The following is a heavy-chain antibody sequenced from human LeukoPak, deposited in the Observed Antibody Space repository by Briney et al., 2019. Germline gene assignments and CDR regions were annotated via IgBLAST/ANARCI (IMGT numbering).Heavy chain of an antibody. V-gene: IGHV3-30*02. CDR2: IRYDGIKQ. CDR1: GFYFLNLG. J-gene: IGHJ4*02. D-gene: IGHD3-22*01. Sequence: QAGGSLRLSCAASGFYFLNLGMHWVRQAPGKGLEWASFIRYDGIKQYYAESVKGRFTISRDKSNNTLYLQMNSLRVEDTAVYYCAKDTFLYDDSGQGTFDYWGQGTLVTVSS. CDR3: AKDTFLYDDSGQGTFDY.